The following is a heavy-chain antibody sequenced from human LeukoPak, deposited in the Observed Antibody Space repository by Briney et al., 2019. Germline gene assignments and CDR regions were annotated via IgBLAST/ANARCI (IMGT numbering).Heavy chain of an antibody. CDR2: IKQDGSEK. V-gene: IGHV3-7*01. CDR3: TRDEVGASTEFDY. J-gene: IGHJ4*02. Sequence: GGSLRLSCAASGFTFSSYWMSWVRQAPGKGLEWVANIKQDGSEKYYVDSVKGRFTISRDNAKNSLYLQMNSLRAEDTAVYYCTRDEVGASTEFDYWGQGTLVTVSS. CDR1: GFTFSSYW. D-gene: IGHD1-26*01.